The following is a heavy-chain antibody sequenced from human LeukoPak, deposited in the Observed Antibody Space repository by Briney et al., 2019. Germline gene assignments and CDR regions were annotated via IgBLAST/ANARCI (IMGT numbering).Heavy chain of an antibody. D-gene: IGHD6-13*01. V-gene: IGHV4-59*12. CDR2: IHHSGST. CDR1: GGSISSYY. CDR3: ARDRPGGSSLDY. J-gene: IGHJ4*02. Sequence: PSETLSLTCTVSGGSISSYYWSWIRQPPGKGLEWIGYIHHSGSTNYNPSLKSRVTILVDTSKNQFSLKLSSVTAADTAVYYCARDRPGGSSLDYWGQGTLVTVSS.